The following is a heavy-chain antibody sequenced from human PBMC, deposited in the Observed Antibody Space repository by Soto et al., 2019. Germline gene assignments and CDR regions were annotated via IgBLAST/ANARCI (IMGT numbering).Heavy chain of an antibody. CDR3: AREDNWNYNYGMDV. CDR2: IYYSGST. Sequence: SETLSLTCSVSGGGVSKGRYYWGSSGEPPGKGLEWIGYIYYSGSTNYNPSLKSRVTTSVDTSKNQFSLKLSSVTAADTAVYYCAREDNWNYNYGMDVWGQGSTVNVSS. D-gene: IGHD1-20*01. CDR1: GGGVSKGRYY. V-gene: IGHV4-61*01. J-gene: IGHJ6*02.